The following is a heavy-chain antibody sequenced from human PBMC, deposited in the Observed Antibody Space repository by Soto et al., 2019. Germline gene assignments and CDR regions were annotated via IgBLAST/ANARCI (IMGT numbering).Heavy chain of an antibody. D-gene: IGHD3-22*01. Sequence: GGSLRLSCAASGFTFSSYGMHWVRQAPGKELEWVAVIWYDGSNKYYADSVKGRFTISRDNSKNTLYLQMNSLRAEDTAVYYCAREVDDSSGYPIGMDVWGQGTTVTVSS. V-gene: IGHV3-33*01. J-gene: IGHJ6*02. CDR3: AREVDDSSGYPIGMDV. CDR2: IWYDGSNK. CDR1: GFTFSSYG.